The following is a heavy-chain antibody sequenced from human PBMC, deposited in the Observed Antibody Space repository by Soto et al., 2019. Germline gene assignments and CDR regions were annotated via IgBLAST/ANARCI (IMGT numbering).Heavy chain of an antibody. CDR1: GFTFSSYG. V-gene: IGHV3-30*18. J-gene: IGHJ6*02. CDR3: AKDRGDIVVVVAATRGYYGMDV. CDR2: ISYDGSNK. D-gene: IGHD2-15*01. Sequence: GGSLRLSCAASGFTFSSYGMHWVRQAPGKGLEWVAVISYDGSNKYYADSVKGRFTISRDNSKNTLYLQMNSLRAEDTAVYYCAKDRGDIVVVVAATRGYYGMDVWGQGTTVTVSS.